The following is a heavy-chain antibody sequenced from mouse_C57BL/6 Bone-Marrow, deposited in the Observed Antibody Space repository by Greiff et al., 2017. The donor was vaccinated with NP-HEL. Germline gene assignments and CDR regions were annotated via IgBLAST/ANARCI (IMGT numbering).Heavy chain of an antibody. CDR1: GFSLTSYG. CDR3: AIYDYDDPFYAMDY. J-gene: IGHJ4*01. V-gene: IGHV2-9*01. Sequence: VMLVESGPGLVAPSQSLSITCTVSGFSLTSYGVDWVRQPPGKGLEWLGVIWGGGSTNYNSALMSRLSISKDNSKSQVFLKMNSLQTDDTAMYYCAIYDYDDPFYAMDYWGQGTSVTVSS. CDR2: IWGGGST. D-gene: IGHD2-4*01.